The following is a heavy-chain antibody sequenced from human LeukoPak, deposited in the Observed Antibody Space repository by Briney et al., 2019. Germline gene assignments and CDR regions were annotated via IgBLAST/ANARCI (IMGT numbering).Heavy chain of an antibody. D-gene: IGHD3-22*01. Sequence: SVKVSCKASGGTFSSYAISWVRQAPGQGLEWMGRIIPILGIANYAQKFQGRVTMTTDTSTSTAYMELRSLRSDDTAVYYCAREGYYDSSGYDVYFDYWGQGTLVTVSS. J-gene: IGHJ4*02. V-gene: IGHV1-69*04. CDR3: AREGYYDSSGYDVYFDY. CDR2: IIPILGIA. CDR1: GGTFSSYA.